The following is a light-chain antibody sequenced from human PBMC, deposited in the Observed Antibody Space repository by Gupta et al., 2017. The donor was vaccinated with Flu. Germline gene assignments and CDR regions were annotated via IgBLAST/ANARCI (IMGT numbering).Light chain of an antibody. CDR2: SSD. CDR3: AAWDDSRNVYV. CDR1: RSNIGVNS. V-gene: IGLV1-44*01. Sequence: QSVLTQPPSASGTPGERVTISCSGSRSNIGVNSVNWYQQVPGTSPKLLIFSSDQRPSGAPDQFSASKSGTSAFLAISGLQAEDEADYYCAAWDDSRNVYVFGTGTKVTVL. J-gene: IGLJ1*01.